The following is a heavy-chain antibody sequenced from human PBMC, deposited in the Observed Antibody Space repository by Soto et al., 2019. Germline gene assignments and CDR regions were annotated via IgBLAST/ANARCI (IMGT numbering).Heavy chain of an antibody. D-gene: IGHD3-10*01. Sequence: GGSLRLSCAASGFTFSSYSMNWVRQAPGKGLEWVSYISSSSSTIYYADSVKGRFTISRDNAKNSLYLQMISLRAEDTAVYYYARDLVVRGAQSAFDIWGQGTMVTVSS. CDR2: ISSSSSTI. CDR3: ARDLVVRGAQSAFDI. CDR1: GFTFSSYS. V-gene: IGHV3-48*04. J-gene: IGHJ3*02.